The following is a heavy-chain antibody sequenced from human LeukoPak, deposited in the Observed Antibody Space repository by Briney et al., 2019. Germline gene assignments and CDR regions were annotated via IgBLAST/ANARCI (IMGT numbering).Heavy chain of an antibody. CDR2: INHSGST. CDR3: ARLSWPGRGSRFDP. J-gene: IGHJ5*02. Sequence: SETLSFTCAVYGGSFSGYYWGWIRQPPGKGLEWIGEINHSGSTNYNPSLKSRVTISVDTSKNQFSLNLSSVTAADTAVYFCARLSWPGRGSRFDPWGQGTLVTVSS. CDR1: GGSFSGYY. V-gene: IGHV4-34*01. D-gene: IGHD3-10*01.